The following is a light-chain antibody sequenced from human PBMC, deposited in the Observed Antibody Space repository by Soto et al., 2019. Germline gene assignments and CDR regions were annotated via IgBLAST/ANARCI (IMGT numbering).Light chain of an antibody. J-gene: IGKJ1*01. CDR2: KAS. CDR1: QSISTW. V-gene: IGKV1-5*03. CDR3: QQYNCHPEA. Sequence: DIKMTQSPATLPAYVGDRVTITCRANQSISTWLAWYQQKPGQAPNLLIYKASRLETGIPSRFSGSGSGTDSPPTISFLQQDDFVYYCRQQYNCHPEAFGQGTKVDIK.